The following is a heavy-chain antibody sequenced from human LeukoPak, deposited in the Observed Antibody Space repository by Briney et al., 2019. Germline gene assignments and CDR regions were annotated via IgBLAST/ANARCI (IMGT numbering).Heavy chain of an antibody. Sequence: GGSLRLSCATSGFTFSSYAMSWVRQAPGKGLEWVSAISGSGGSTYYADSVKGRFTISRDNAKNSLYLQMNSLRAEDTALYYCARMGNSSGWYNYYYYYMDVWGKGTTVTVSS. CDR1: GFTFSSYA. V-gene: IGHV3-23*01. D-gene: IGHD6-19*01. J-gene: IGHJ6*03. CDR2: ISGSGGST. CDR3: ARMGNSSGWYNYYYYYMDV.